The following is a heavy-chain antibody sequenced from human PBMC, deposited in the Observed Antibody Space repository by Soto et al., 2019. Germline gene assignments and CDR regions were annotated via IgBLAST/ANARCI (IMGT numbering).Heavy chain of an antibody. CDR3: ARMPYTGINPPFDY. J-gene: IGHJ4*02. Sequence: QVQLQESGPGLVKPSETLSLTCTVSGGSISRYYWSWLRQSPGMGLQMIGYVLYTGTTIYNPSLESRVTLSLDTSNNQFSLELTSVTAADTAVYYCARMPYTGINPPFDYWGRGILVTVSS. D-gene: IGHD1-26*01. V-gene: IGHV4-59*01. CDR2: VLYTGTT. CDR1: GGSISRYY.